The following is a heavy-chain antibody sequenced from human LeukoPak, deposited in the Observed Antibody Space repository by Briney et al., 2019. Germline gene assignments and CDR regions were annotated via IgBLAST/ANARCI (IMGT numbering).Heavy chain of an antibody. CDR3: AKDGGVWFGESNDY. J-gene: IGHJ4*02. D-gene: IGHD3-10*01. Sequence: PGGSLRLSCAASGFTFSSYEMNWVRQAPGKGLEWVSAISGSGGSTYYADSVKGRFTISRDNSKNTLYLQMNSLRVEDTAAYYCAKDGGVWFGESNDYWGQGTLVTVSS. CDR1: GFTFSSYE. CDR2: ISGSGGST. V-gene: IGHV3-23*01.